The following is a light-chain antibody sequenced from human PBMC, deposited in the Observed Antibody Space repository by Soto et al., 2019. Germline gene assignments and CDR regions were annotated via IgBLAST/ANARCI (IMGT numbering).Light chain of an antibody. CDR1: SSDVGGYNY. J-gene: IGLJ1*01. CDR2: EVS. V-gene: IGLV2-8*02. CDR3: SSYAGSTLYV. Sequence: QSVLTQPPSASRSPGQSVTISCTGTSSDVGGYNYVSWYQQHPGKAPKLMIYEVSERPSGVPDRFSGSKSGNTASLTVSGLQAEDEADYYCSSYAGSTLYVFGTGTKVTVL.